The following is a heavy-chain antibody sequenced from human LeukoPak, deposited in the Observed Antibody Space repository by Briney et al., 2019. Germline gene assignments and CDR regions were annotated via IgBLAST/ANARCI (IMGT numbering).Heavy chain of an antibody. J-gene: IGHJ6*02. V-gene: IGHV3-48*03. CDR2: ISSSGSTI. CDR3: ATDRHSGYDPAYYYYGMDV. CDR1: GFTFSSYE. D-gene: IGHD5-12*01. Sequence: GGSLRLSCAASGFTFSSYEMNWVRQAPGKGLEWVSYISSSGSTIYYADSVKGRFTISRDNAKNSLYLQMNSLRAEDTAVYYCATDRHSGYDPAYYYYGMDVWGQGTTVTVSS.